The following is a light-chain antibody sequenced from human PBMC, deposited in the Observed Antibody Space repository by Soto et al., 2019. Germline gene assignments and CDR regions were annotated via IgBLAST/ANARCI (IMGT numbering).Light chain of an antibody. V-gene: IGKV3-20*01. J-gene: IGKJ4*01. CDR1: QSVSSSY. Sequence: EIVLTQSPGTLSLSPGERATLSCRASQSVSSSYLAWYQQKPGQAPRLLIYGASSRATGLTDRVSGSASGTDFTLTISRLQPEDVAEYYCQQYDSSPLTFGGGTKVEIK. CDR3: QQYDSSPLT. CDR2: GAS.